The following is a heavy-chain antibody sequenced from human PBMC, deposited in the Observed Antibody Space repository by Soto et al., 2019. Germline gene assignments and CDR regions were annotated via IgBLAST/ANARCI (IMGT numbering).Heavy chain of an antibody. D-gene: IGHD2-2*01. V-gene: IGHV4-59*08. J-gene: IGHJ6*02. Sequence: SETLSLTCTVSGGSISSYYWSWIRQPPGKRLEWIGYIYYSGSTNYNPSLKSRVTISVDTSKNQFSLKLSSVTAADTAVYYCARLGGSCSSTNCYGYYAMDVWGQGTTVTVSS. CDR2: IYYSGST. CDR3: ARLGGSCSSTNCYGYYAMDV. CDR1: GGSISSYY.